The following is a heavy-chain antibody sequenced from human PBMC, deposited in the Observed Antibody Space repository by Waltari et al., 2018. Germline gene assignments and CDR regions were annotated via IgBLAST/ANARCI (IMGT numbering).Heavy chain of an antibody. D-gene: IGHD3-22*01. J-gene: IGHJ6*02. CDR2: ISAYNGNT. CDR3: ARERDYYDSSGWGYYYGMDV. CDR1: GYTFTSYG. V-gene: IGHV1-18*01. Sequence: QVQLVQSGAEVKKPGASVKVSCKASGYTFTSYGISWVRQAPGQGLEWMGWISAYNGNTNYAQKLQGRVTMTTDTSTSTAYMELRSLRSDDTAVYYCARERDYYDSSGWGYYYGMDVWGQGTTVTVSS.